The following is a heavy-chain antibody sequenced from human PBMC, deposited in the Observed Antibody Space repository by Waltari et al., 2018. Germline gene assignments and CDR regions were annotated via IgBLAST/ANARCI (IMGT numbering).Heavy chain of an antibody. Sequence: EVQLLESGGGLVQPGGSLRLSCAASGFTFSSYAMSWVRQAPGKGLEWVSVIYSGGSTYYADSVKGRFTISRDNSKNTLYLQMNSLRAEDTAVYYCASTTYYDSSGYFDYWGQGTLVTVSS. CDR1: GFTFSSYA. CDR3: ASTTYYDSSGYFDY. D-gene: IGHD3-22*01. J-gene: IGHJ4*02. V-gene: IGHV3-23*03. CDR2: IYSGGST.